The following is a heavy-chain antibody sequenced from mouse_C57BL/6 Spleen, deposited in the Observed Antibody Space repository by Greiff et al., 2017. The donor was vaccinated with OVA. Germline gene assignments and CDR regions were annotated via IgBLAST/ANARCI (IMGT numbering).Heavy chain of an antibody. CDR1: GYTFTDYY. J-gene: IGHJ2*01. V-gene: IGHV1-26*01. Sequence: EVQLQQSGPELVKPGASVKISCKASGYTFTDYYMNWVKQSHGKSLEWIGDINPNNGGTSYNQKFKGKATLTVDKSSSTAYMELRSLTSEDSAVYYCARSGYYYGSSFDYWGQGTTLTVSS. D-gene: IGHD1-1*01. CDR2: INPNNGGT. CDR3: ARSGYYYGSSFDY.